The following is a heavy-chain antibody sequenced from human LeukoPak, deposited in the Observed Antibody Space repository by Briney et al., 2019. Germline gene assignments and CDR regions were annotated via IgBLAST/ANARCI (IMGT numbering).Heavy chain of an antibody. D-gene: IGHD3-10*01. V-gene: IGHV4-59*01. Sequence: SETLSLTCTVSGGSISSYYWSWIWQPPGKGLEWIGYIYYSGSTNYNPSLKSRVTISVDTSKNQFSLKLSSVTAADTAVYYCARVWFGEFSGWFDPWGQGTLVTVSS. J-gene: IGHJ5*02. CDR1: GGSISSYY. CDR2: IYYSGST. CDR3: ARVWFGEFSGWFDP.